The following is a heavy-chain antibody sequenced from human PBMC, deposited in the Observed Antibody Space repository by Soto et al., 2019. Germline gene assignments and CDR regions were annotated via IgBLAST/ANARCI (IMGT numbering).Heavy chain of an antibody. J-gene: IGHJ4*02. Sequence: QVQLVESGGGVVQPGRSLRLSCAASGFTVSSYAMHWVRQAPGKGLEWVAVISKDGSNKHYADSVKGRFTISRDKSKNTLDLQMTSLRAEDTAVYYCAKGYSSSWYEIDYWGQGTLVTVSS. CDR1: GFTVSSYA. CDR2: ISKDGSNK. CDR3: AKGYSSSWYEIDY. V-gene: IGHV3-30-3*01. D-gene: IGHD6-13*01.